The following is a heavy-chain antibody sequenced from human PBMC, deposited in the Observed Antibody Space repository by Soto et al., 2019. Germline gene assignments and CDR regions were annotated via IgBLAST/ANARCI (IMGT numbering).Heavy chain of an antibody. CDR2: IYYSGST. D-gene: IGHD3-10*01. CDR1: GGSISSISYY. CDR3: ARHRYYGSGSRYGMDV. Sequence: SETLCLTWTVSGGSISSISYYWGWIRQPPGKGLEWIGSIYYSGSTYYNPSLKSRVTISVDTSKNQFSLKLSSVTAADTAVYYCARHRYYGSGSRYGMDVWGQGTTVTVSS. J-gene: IGHJ6*02. V-gene: IGHV4-39*01.